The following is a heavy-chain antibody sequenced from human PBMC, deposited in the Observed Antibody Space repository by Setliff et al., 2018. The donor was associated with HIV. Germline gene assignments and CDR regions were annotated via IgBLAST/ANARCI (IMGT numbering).Heavy chain of an antibody. J-gene: IGHJ4*02. D-gene: IGHD3-22*01. CDR2: FYTSGST. V-gene: IGHV4-61*02. Sequence: SETLSLTCTVSGGSITSGSYYWSWIRQPAGKGLEWIGRFYTSGSTNYNPSLKSRVTISVDTSKNQFSLKLTSVTAADTAVYFCASDPHYYDRSGHYSWFYFDYWGRGTLVTVSS. CDR3: ASDPHYYDRSGHYSWFYFDY. CDR1: GGSITSGSYY.